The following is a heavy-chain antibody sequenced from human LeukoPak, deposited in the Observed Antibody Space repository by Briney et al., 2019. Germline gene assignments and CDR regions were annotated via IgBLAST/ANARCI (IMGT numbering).Heavy chain of an antibody. J-gene: IGHJ6*03. Sequence: SETLSLTCSVSGGSISSGGYYWAWIRQPPGKGLEWIGTIFYSGSTYYNPSLQSRVTMSVDTSKNQFSLKLSSVTAADTAMYYCARVAAGYSSSWYYYYYMDVWGKGTTVTISS. CDR1: GGSISSGGYY. V-gene: IGHV4-39*07. CDR3: ARVAAGYSSSWYYYYYMDV. D-gene: IGHD6-13*01. CDR2: IFYSGST.